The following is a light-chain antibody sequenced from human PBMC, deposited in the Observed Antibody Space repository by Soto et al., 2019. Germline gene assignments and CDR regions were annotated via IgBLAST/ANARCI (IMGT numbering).Light chain of an antibody. CDR1: QTMRSSH. CDR2: TAS. CDR3: QHYGNSVT. V-gene: IGKV3-20*01. J-gene: IGKJ4*01. Sequence: EIVLTQSPATLSLSPGDRATLSCRASQTMRSSHLAWYQQKPGQAPRLLIYTASTRTFDVPDRFSGSGSGTDFTLTITRLQPEDFAVYYCQHYGNSVTFDGGTRVEIK.